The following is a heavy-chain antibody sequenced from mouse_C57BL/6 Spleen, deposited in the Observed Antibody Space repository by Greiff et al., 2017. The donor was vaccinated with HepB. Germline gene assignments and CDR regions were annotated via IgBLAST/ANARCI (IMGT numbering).Heavy chain of an antibody. V-gene: IGHV1-15*01. Sequence: VQLQQSGAELVRPGASVTLSCKASGYTFTDYEMHWVKQTPVHGLEWIGAIDPETGGTAYNQKFKGKAILTADKSSSTAYMELRSLTSGDSAVYYCTRSYGYDRDYFDYWGQGTTLTVSS. CDR2: IDPETGGT. CDR1: GYTFTDYE. D-gene: IGHD2-2*01. J-gene: IGHJ2*01. CDR3: TRSYGYDRDYFDY.